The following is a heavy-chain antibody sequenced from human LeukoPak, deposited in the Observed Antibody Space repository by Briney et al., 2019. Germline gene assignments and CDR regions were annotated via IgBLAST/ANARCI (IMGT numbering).Heavy chain of an antibody. CDR2: ISSSGSSI. Sequence: GGSLRLSCAASGFIFSDYYMTWIRQAPGKGLEWVSYISSSGSSIYYADSVKGRFTISRDNAKNSLYLQMNSLRAEDTAVYYCARGGLTIFGVVTKRKGPIDYWGQGTLVTVSS. CDR1: GFIFSDYY. J-gene: IGHJ4*02. V-gene: IGHV3-11*04. CDR3: ARGGLTIFGVVTKRKGPIDY. D-gene: IGHD3-3*01.